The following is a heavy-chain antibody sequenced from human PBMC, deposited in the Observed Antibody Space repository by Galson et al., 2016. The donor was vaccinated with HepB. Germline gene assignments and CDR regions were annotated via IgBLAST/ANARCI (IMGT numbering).Heavy chain of an antibody. CDR2: INSDGSST. Sequence: LRLSCAASGFTFNKYWMHWIRQAPGKGLVWVSRINSDGSSTSYADSVKGRFTIFRDNAKNTLHLQMNGLRAEDTAVYYCARDAYVPDCSGGGCYWSDALDLWGQGTMVTVSS. D-gene: IGHD2-15*01. J-gene: IGHJ3*01. CDR1: GFTFNKYW. CDR3: ARDAYVPDCSGGGCYWSDALDL. V-gene: IGHV3-74*01.